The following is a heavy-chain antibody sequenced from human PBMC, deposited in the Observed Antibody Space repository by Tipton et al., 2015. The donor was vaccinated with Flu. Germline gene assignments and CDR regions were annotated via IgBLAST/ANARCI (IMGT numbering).Heavy chain of an antibody. CDR3: ARDAEGRWYEAFDV. CDR2: ITSGSTFI. J-gene: IGHJ3*01. V-gene: IGHV3-21*01. Sequence: SLRLSCAASGFSFGSYSMNWVRQAPGKGLEWVSCITSGSTFIDYADSVKGRFTVSRDNAKNSLYLQMNSLGAEDTAVYYCARDAEGRWYEAFDVWGQGTMVTVSS. D-gene: IGHD6-13*01. CDR1: GFSFGSYS.